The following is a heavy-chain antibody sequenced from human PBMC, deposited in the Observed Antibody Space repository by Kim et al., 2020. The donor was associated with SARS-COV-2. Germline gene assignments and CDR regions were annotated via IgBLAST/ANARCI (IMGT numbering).Heavy chain of an antibody. V-gene: IGHV3-30*18. D-gene: IGHD5-12*01. CDR1: GFTFSSYG. CDR2: ISYDGSNK. Sequence: GGSLRLSCAASGFTFSSYGMHWVRQAPGKGLEWVAVISYDGSNKYYADSVKGRFTISRDNSKNTLYLQMNSLRAEDTAVYYCAKGFRGKAFRDGYKKDLYYFDYWGQGTLVTVSS. J-gene: IGHJ4*02. CDR3: AKGFRGKAFRDGYKKDLYYFDY.